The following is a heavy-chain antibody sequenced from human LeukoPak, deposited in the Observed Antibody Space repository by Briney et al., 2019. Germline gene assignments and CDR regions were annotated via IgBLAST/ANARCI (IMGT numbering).Heavy chain of an antibody. V-gene: IGHV1-2*02. CDR2: INPNSGGT. Sequence: ASVKVSCKASGYTFTVYYMHWVRQAPGQGLEWMGWINPNSGGTNYAQKFQGRVTMTRDTSISTAYMELSRLRSDDTAVYYCARRKPTMIVVVYAFDIWGQGTMVTVSS. CDR3: ARRKPTMIVVVYAFDI. D-gene: IGHD3-22*01. CDR1: GYTFTVYY. J-gene: IGHJ3*02.